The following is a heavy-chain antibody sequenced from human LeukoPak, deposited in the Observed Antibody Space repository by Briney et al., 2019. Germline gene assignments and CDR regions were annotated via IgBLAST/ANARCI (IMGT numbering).Heavy chain of an antibody. CDR1: GFTFDKYA. CDR3: ARDLHYYYYMDV. Sequence: GRSLRLSCAASGFTFDKYAMHWVRQVPGKGLEWVSGISWNSGPIGYADSVKGRFTISRDNAKNSLYLQMNSLRAEDTAVYYCARDLHYYYYMDVWGKGTTVTVSS. V-gene: IGHV3-9*01. J-gene: IGHJ6*03. CDR2: ISWNSGPI.